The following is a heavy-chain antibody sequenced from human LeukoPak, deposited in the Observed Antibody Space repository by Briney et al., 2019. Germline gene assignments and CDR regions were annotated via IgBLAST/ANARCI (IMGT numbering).Heavy chain of an antibody. D-gene: IGHD1-1*01. J-gene: IGHJ6*02. CDR3: AVSLTTGGYYGMDV. CDR1: GYTRTELS. V-gene: IGHV1-24*01. CDR2: FDPEDGET. Sequence: GASVKVSCKVSGYTRTELSLHWVRQAPGKGLEWMGRFDPEDGETIYARKFQGRVTMAEDTSTDTAYMELSSLRSGDTAVYFCAVSLTTGGYYGMDVWGQGTTVTVSS.